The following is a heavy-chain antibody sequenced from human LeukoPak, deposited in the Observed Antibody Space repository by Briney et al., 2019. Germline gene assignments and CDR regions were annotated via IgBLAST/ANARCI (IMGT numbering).Heavy chain of an antibody. J-gene: IGHJ4*02. CDR3: ARLDGR. D-gene: IGHD1-1*01. CDR2: IYHSGST. Sequence: SETLSLTCAVSGYSISSGYYWGWIRPPPGKGLEWIGSIYHSGSTYYNPSLKSRVTISVDTSKNQFSLKLSSVTAADTAVYYCARLDGRWGQGTLVTVSS. CDR1: GYSISSGYY. V-gene: IGHV4-38-2*01.